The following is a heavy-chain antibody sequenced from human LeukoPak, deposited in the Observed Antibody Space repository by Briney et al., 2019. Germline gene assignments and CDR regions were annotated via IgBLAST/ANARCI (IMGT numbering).Heavy chain of an antibody. J-gene: IGHJ4*02. CDR2: ISGSGDST. CDR1: GFTFNNYA. CDR3: VKGCSYTSCYTSDY. Sequence: GGSLRLSCAASGFTFNNYAMTWVRQALGKGLEWVSTISGSGDSTHYADSVKGRFTISRDISKNMLYLQMNSLRVEDTAIYYCVKGCSYTSCYTSDYWGQGTLVTVSS. D-gene: IGHD2-2*02. V-gene: IGHV3-23*01.